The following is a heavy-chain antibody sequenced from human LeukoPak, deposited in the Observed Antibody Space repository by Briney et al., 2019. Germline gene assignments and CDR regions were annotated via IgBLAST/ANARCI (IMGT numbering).Heavy chain of an antibody. CDR3: AAQPSRYCTSTSCFAAYYFDY. J-gene: IGHJ4*02. Sequence: GRSLRLSCAASGFTFDDYAMHWVRQAPGKGLEWVSGLSWNSASIGYADSVKGRFTISRDNAKNSLYLQMNSLSAEDTALYYCAAQPSRYCTSTSCFAAYYFDYWAREPWSPSPQ. CDR2: LSWNSASI. CDR1: GFTFDDYA. D-gene: IGHD2-2*01. V-gene: IGHV3-9*01.